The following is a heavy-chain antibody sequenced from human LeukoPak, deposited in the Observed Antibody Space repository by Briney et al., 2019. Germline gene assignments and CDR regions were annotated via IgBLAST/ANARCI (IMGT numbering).Heavy chain of an antibody. Sequence: SQTLSLTCAISGDSVPSNSATWNWLRQSPSRGLQWLGRTYYRSKWYNDYAVFVKSRITVNPDTSKNQFSLQLNSVTPEDTAVYYCARDTGAAISTFDIWGQGTMVTVSS. CDR1: GDSVPSNSAT. J-gene: IGHJ3*02. CDR3: ARDTGAAISTFDI. D-gene: IGHD5-12*01. CDR2: TYYRSKWYN. V-gene: IGHV6-1*01.